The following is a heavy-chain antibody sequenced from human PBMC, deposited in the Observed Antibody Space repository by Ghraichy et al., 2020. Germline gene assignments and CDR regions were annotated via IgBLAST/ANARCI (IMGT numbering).Heavy chain of an antibody. CDR2: INPNSGGT. CDR1: GYTVTGYY. CDR3: ARVPTTYYDFWSGPYHFDY. V-gene: IGHV1-2*02. D-gene: IGHD3-3*01. J-gene: IGHJ4*02. Sequence: ASVKVSCKASGYTVTGYYMHWVRQSPRQGLEWMGWINPNSGGTNYAQKFQGRVTMTRDTSISTAYMELSRLRSDDTAVYYCARVPTTYYDFWSGPYHFDYWGQGTFVTVYS.